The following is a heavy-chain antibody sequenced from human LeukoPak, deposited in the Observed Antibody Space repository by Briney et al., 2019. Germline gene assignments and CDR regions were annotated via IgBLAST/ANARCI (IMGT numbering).Heavy chain of an antibody. D-gene: IGHD2-2*02. Sequence: SETLSLTCGVSGGSISNTNWWSWVRQPPGQGLEWIGEISLTGLTHYNPSLESRVTVSLDKSKNQLSLNLTSVTAADTAVYYCARHGKVEPTAIGYWGQGTLVTVSS. CDR1: GGSISNTNW. CDR2: ISLTGLT. CDR3: ARHGKVEPTAIGY. J-gene: IGHJ4*02. V-gene: IGHV4-4*02.